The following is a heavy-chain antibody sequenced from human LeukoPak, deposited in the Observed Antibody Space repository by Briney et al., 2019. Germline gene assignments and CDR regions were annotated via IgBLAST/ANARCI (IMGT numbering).Heavy chain of an antibody. CDR1: GFTFSSYA. CDR3: AKTGSGSYYPY. J-gene: IGHJ4*02. CDR2: VSSNGAKT. Sequence: GGSLRLSCAATGFTFSSYAITWVRQAPGKGLEWVSAVSSNGAKTYYADSVKGRFTISRDNSKNTLYLQMNSLRAEDTAVYYCAKTGSGSYYPYWGQGTLVTVSS. D-gene: IGHD3-10*01. V-gene: IGHV3-23*01.